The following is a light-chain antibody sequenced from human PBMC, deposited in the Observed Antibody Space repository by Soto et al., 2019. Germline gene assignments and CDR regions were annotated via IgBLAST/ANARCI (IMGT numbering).Light chain of an antibody. CDR3: TSSTSDSLYV. Sequence: SVLTQAASVSGSPGQSITISCTGTSSDVGGYNYVSWYQQFPGKVPKLLIYNVSNRPSGVSNRFSGSKSGNTASLTISGLQAEDEADYFCTSSTSDSLYVFGSGTKVTVL. V-gene: IGLV2-14*01. CDR1: SSDVGGYNY. J-gene: IGLJ1*01. CDR2: NVS.